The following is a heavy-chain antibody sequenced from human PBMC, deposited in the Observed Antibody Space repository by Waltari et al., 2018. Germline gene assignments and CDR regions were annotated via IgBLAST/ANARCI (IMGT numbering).Heavy chain of an antibody. CDR3: AISGGNSAFDI. J-gene: IGHJ3*02. Sequence: QVQLQESGPGLVKPSQTLSLTCTVSGGSISSGSYYWSWIRQPAGKGLEWIGRIYTSGSTNYNPSLKSRVTISVDTSKNQFSLKLSSVTAADTAVYYCAISGGNSAFDIWGQGTMVTASS. CDR2: IYTSGST. D-gene: IGHD2-21*02. V-gene: IGHV4-61*02. CDR1: GGSISSGSYY.